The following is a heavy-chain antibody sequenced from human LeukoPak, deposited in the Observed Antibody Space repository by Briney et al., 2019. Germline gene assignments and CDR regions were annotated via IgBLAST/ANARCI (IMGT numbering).Heavy chain of an antibody. D-gene: IGHD6-13*01. CDR3: ARVVAAAGKEVDY. V-gene: IGHV1-69*13. Sequence: GASVKVSCKASGGTFSSYAISWVRQAPGQGLEWMGGIIPIFGTANYAQKFQGRVTITADESTSTAYMELSSLRSEDTAVYYCARVVAAAGKEVDYWGQGTLVTASS. CDR1: GGTFSSYA. J-gene: IGHJ4*02. CDR2: IIPIFGTA.